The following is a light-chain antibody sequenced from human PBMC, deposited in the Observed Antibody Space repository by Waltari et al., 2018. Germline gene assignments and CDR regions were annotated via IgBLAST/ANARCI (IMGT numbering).Light chain of an antibody. V-gene: IGLV2-23*02. CDR3: SSYAGSSKGV. CDR2: AVS. CDR1: TSVFGNYKG. Sequence: ALPRPPPVPGPPGRPIPFPSPGTTSVFGNYKGAPWYQQHPGKAPKLRIYAVSKRPSGVSDRFSGSKSGDMASLTISGLQPEDEAEYFCSSYAGSSKGVFGGGTKVTVL. J-gene: IGLJ2*01.